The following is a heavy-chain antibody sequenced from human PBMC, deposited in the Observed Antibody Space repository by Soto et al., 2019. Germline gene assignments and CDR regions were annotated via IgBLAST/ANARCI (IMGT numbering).Heavy chain of an antibody. D-gene: IGHD3-22*01. CDR2: IDPSDSYT. Sequence: GESLKISCKGSGYSFTSYWISWVRQMPGKGLEWMGRIDPSDSYTNYSPSFQGHVTISADKSISTAYLQWSSLKASDTAMYYCARHKVVTPYPSDAFDIWGQVTMVTVSS. J-gene: IGHJ3*02. V-gene: IGHV5-10-1*01. CDR3: ARHKVVTPYPSDAFDI. CDR1: GYSFTSYW.